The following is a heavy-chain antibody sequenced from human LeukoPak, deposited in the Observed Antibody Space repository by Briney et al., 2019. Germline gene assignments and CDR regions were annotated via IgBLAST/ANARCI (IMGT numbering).Heavy chain of an antibody. V-gene: IGHV3-23*01. D-gene: IGHD3-10*01. CDR3: AKGNGYYGSGTYGMDV. CDR2: ISGGGGST. J-gene: IGHJ6*02. CDR1: GFTFSNYA. Sequence: GGSLRLFCAASGFTFSNYAMSWVRQAPGKGLEWVSVISGGGGSTYYADSVKGRFTISRDKSKNTLHLQMNSLRDEDTAVYYCAKGNGYYGSGTYGMDVWGQGTTVTVSS.